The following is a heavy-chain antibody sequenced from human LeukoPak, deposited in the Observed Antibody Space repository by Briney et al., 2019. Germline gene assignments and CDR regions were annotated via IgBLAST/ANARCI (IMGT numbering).Heavy chain of an antibody. CDR1: GGTFSSYA. CDR3: AGSAPGIAAAVGYFDL. J-gene: IGHJ2*01. V-gene: IGHV1-69*04. CDR2: IIPILGIA. Sequence: SVKVSCKASGGTFSSYAISWVRQAPGQGLEWMGRIIPILGIANYAQKFQGRVTITADKSTSTAYMELSSLRSEDTAVYYCAGSAPGIAAAVGYFDLWGRGTLVTVSS. D-gene: IGHD6-13*01.